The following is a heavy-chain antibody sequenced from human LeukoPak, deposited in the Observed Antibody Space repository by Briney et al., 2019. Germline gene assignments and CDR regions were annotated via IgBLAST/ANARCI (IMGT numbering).Heavy chain of an antibody. CDR1: GGSISSSSYY. J-gene: IGHJ4*02. CDR2: IYYSGST. V-gene: IGHV4-39*07. CDR3: ARSRGWLQSHPLGY. Sequence: SETLSLTCTVSGGSISSSSYYWGWIRQPPRKGLEWIGSIYYSGSTNYNPSLKSRVTISVDTSKNQFSLKLSSVTAADTAVYYCARSRGWLQSHPLGYWGQGTLVTVSS. D-gene: IGHD5-24*01.